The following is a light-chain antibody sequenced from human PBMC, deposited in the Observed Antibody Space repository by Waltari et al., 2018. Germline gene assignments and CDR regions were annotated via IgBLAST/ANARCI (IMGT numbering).Light chain of an antibody. Sequence: SYELTQPPSVSVSPGQTASITCSGDKLGNKYACWYQQKPGQSPALVIYQDTTRPSGIPERFSGSNFGNIATLTISGTQAMDEADYYCQAWDSSTNYVFGTGTKVTVL. CDR2: QDT. V-gene: IGLV3-1*01. J-gene: IGLJ1*01. CDR1: KLGNKY. CDR3: QAWDSSTNYV.